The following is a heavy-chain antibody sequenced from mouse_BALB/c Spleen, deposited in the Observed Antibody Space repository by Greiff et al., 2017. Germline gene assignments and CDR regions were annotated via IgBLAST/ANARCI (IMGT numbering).Heavy chain of an antibody. J-gene: IGHJ1*01. CDR3: AREATVVATRYFDV. CDR2: INPGSGGT. D-gene: IGHD1-1*01. V-gene: IGHV1-54*01. CDR1: GYAFTNYL. Sequence: QVQLQQSGAELVRPGTSVKVSCKASGYAFTNYLIEWVKQRPGQGLEWIGVINPGSGGTNYNEKFKGKATLTADKSSSTAYMQLSSLTSDDSAVYYCAREATVVATRYFDVWGAGTTVTVSS.